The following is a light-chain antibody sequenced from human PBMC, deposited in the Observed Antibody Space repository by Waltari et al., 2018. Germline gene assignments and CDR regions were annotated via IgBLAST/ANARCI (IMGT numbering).Light chain of an antibody. V-gene: IGKV3-15*01. J-gene: IGKJ1*01. CDR2: GAS. CDR1: QNIGSK. Sequence: EIVMTQSPAALSLSPGDRATLSCRASQNIGSKLAWYQQKPGQAPRLLIYGASTRGTDIPDRLSGTGSGTEFTLTISSLRSEDSALYYCQKYSNWPRFGQGTRVEVK. CDR3: QKYSNWPR.